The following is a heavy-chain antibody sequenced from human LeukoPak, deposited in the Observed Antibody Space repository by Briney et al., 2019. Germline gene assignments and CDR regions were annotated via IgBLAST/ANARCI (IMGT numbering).Heavy chain of an antibody. V-gene: IGHV4-59*01. CDR2: MYYNGGT. D-gene: IGHD6-13*01. J-gene: IGHJ4*02. Sequence: PSETPSLTCTVSGGSISGYCWSWVRQPPGKGLEWIGYMYYNGGTNYNPSLKSRVTMSVDTSKNQFSLKLSSVTAADTAVYYCARYSLPPRNFDYWGQGTLVTVSS. CDR3: ARYSLPPRNFDY. CDR1: GGSISGYC.